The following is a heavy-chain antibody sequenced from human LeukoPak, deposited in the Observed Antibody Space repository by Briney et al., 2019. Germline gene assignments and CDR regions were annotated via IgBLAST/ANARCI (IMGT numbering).Heavy chain of an antibody. J-gene: IGHJ4*02. V-gene: IGHV4-4*02. Sequence: SETLSLICAVSGGSISSSNWWNWVRQPPGKGLEWIGEVYHSGSTHYNPSLKSRVTISVGKSKNQFSLKLSSVTAADTAVYYCARRDSGWYLDYWGQGTLVTVSS. D-gene: IGHD4-17*01. CDR2: VYHSGST. CDR1: GGSISSSNW. CDR3: ARRDSGWYLDY.